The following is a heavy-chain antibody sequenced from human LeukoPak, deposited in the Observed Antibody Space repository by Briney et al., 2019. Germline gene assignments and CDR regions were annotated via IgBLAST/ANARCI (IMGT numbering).Heavy chain of an antibody. CDR1: GFTFSSYS. D-gene: IGHD3-3*01. Sequence: GGSLRLSCAASGFTFSSYSMNWVRQAPGKGLEWVSSISSSSSYIYYADSVKGRFTISRDNAKNSLYLQMSSLRAEDTAVYYCARDRSGYLGYWGQGTLVTVSS. CDR3: ARDRSGYLGY. J-gene: IGHJ4*02. CDR2: ISSSSSYI. V-gene: IGHV3-21*01.